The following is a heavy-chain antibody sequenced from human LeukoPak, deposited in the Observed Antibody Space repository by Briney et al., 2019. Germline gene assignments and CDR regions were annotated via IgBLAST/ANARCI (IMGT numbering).Heavy chain of an antibody. CDR2: ISSSSSYI. J-gene: IGHJ4*02. D-gene: IGHD3-10*01. Sequence: GGSLRLSCAASGFTFSSYSMNWVRQAPGKGLEWVSSISSSSSYIYYADSVKGRFTISSDNAKNSLYLQMNSLRAEDTAVYYCARRRDGSGGYYNEAPVDYWGQGTLVTVSS. CDR1: GFTFSSYS. CDR3: ARRRDGSGGYYNEAPVDY. V-gene: IGHV3-21*01.